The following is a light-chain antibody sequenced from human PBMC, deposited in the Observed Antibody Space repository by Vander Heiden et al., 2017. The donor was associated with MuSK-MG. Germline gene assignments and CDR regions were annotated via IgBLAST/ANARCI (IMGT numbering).Light chain of an antibody. V-gene: IGLV2-11*01. Sequence: QSALTQPRSVSGSPGQSVTISCTGTSSDVGGYNYVSWYQQHPGKAPKLMIYDVSKRPSGVPDRVSGSKSGNTASLTISGLQAEDEADYYCCSYAGSYTLVLGGGTKLTVL. CDR3: CSYAGSYTLV. CDR2: DVS. CDR1: SSDVGGYNY. J-gene: IGLJ2*01.